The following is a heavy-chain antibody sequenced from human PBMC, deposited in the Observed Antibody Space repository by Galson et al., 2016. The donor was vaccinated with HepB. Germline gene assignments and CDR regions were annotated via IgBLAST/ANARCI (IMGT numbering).Heavy chain of an antibody. CDR1: GFTFSSYA. Sequence: SLRLSCAASGFTFSSYAMSWVRQAPGKGLEWVSGVVGAGDRAYYADSVKGRFTASRDNPKNTLYLQMNSLRVEDTGIYYCAKEVRSGGWPLDYWGQGTLVTVSS. V-gene: IGHV3-23*01. CDR3: AKEVRSGGWPLDY. D-gene: IGHD6-19*01. J-gene: IGHJ4*02. CDR2: VVGAGDRA.